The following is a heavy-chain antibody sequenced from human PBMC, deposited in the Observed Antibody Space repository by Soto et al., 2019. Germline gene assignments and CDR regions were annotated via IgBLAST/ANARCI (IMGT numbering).Heavy chain of an antibody. CDR2: IIPIFGTA. D-gene: IGHD1-20*01. CDR1: GGTFSSYA. Sequence: SVKVSCKASGGTFSSYAISWVRQAPGQGLEWMGGIIPIFGTANYAQKFQGRVTITADGSTSTAYMELSSLRSEDTAVYYCARDRGDANWSDVRYYFDYWGQGTLVTVSS. CDR3: ARDRGDANWSDVRYYFDY. V-gene: IGHV1-69*13. J-gene: IGHJ4*02.